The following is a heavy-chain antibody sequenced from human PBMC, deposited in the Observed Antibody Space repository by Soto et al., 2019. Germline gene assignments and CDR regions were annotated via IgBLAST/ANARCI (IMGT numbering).Heavy chain of an antibody. D-gene: IGHD3-3*01. Sequence: PGGSLRLSCAASGFTFSSYAMHWVRQAPGKGLEWVAVISYDGSNKYYADSVKGRFTISRDNSKNTLYLQMNSLRAEDTAVYYCARDPGLRFLEWLLSARASTGSGMDVWGQGTTVTVSS. CDR2: ISYDGSNK. CDR1: GFTFSSYA. V-gene: IGHV3-30-3*01. CDR3: ARDPGLRFLEWLLSARASTGSGMDV. J-gene: IGHJ6*02.